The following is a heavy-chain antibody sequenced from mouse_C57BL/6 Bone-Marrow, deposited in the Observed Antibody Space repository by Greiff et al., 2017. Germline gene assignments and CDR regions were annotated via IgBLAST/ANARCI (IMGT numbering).Heavy chain of an antibody. V-gene: IGHV1-26*01. CDR1: GYTFTDYY. CDR2: INPNNGGT. D-gene: IGHD3-2*02. CDR3: AREERQLRLREY. Sequence: EVQLQQSGPELVKPGASVKISCKASGYTFTDYYMNWVKQSHGKSLEWIGDINPNNGGTSYNQKFKGKATLTVDKSSSTAYMELRSLTSEDSAVYYCAREERQLRLREYWGQGTTLTVSS. J-gene: IGHJ2*01.